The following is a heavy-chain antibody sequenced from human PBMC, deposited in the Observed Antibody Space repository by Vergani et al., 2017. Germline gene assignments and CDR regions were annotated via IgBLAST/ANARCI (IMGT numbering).Heavy chain of an antibody. CDR2: ISSSSSTI. V-gene: IGHV3-48*01. J-gene: IGHJ4*02. CDR1: GFTVSSNY. Sequence: EVQLVESGGGLVQPGGSLRLSCAASGFTVSSNYMSWVRQAPGKGLEWVSYISSSSSTIYYADSVKGRFTISRDNAKNSLYLQMNSLRAEDTAVYYCARGQHYYDSSGYYLNWGQGTLVTVSS. CDR3: ARGQHYYDSSGYYLN. D-gene: IGHD3-22*01.